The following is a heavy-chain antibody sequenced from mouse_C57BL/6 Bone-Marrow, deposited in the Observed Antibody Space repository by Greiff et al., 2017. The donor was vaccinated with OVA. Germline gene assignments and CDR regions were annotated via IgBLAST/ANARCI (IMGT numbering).Heavy chain of an antibody. CDR1: GFSFNTYA. CDR3: VRQGNYYGSGDWYFDV. Sequence: DVKLVESGGGLVQPKGSLKLSCAASGFSFNTYAMNWVRQAPGKGLEWVARIRSKSNNYATYYADSVKDRFTISRDDSESMLYLQMNNLKTEDTAMYYCVRQGNYYGSGDWYFDVWGTGTTVTVSS. J-gene: IGHJ1*03. V-gene: IGHV10-1*01. D-gene: IGHD1-1*01. CDR2: IRSKSNNYAT.